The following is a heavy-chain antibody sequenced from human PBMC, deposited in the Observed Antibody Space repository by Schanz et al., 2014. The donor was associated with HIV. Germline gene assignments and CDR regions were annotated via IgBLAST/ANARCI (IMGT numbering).Heavy chain of an antibody. Sequence: QGQLVESGGGVVRPGRSLRLSCTATGFTFNVYGMHWVRQAPGKGLEWVARISPDGVTQHYADSLKGRFTISRDNFKNTLDLQMDSLRPDDTAVYYCAKGYTSSSGFNLWGRGTLVTVSS. V-gene: IGHV3-30*18. J-gene: IGHJ2*01. D-gene: IGHD6-6*01. CDR3: AKGYTSSSGFNL. CDR1: GFTFNVYG. CDR2: ISPDGVTQ.